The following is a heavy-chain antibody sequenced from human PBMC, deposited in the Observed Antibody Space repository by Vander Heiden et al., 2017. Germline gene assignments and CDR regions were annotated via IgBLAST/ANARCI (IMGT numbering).Heavy chain of an antibody. V-gene: IGHV3-53*01. D-gene: IGHD2-21*02. J-gene: IGHJ3*02. CDR1: GFTVSSNY. CDR3: ARGVLAYCGGDCYSYAFDI. CDR2: IYSGGST. Sequence: RLSCAASGFTVSSNYMSWVRQAPGKGLEWVSVIYSGGSTYYADSVKGRFTISRDNSKNTLYLQMNSLRAEDTAVYYCARGVLAYCGGDCYSYAFDIWGQGTMVTVSS.